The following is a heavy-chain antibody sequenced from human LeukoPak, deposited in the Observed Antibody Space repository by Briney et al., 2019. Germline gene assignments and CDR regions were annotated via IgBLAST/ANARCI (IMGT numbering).Heavy chain of an antibody. Sequence: GGSLRLSCAASGFTFSSYAMSWVRQAPGKGLEWVSAISGSGGSTYYADSVKGRSTISRDNSKNTLYLQMNSLRAEDTAVYYCAKVEKYDYVWGSYRSPDYWGQGTLVTVSS. J-gene: IGHJ4*02. CDR2: ISGSGGST. CDR3: AKVEKYDYVWGSYRSPDY. CDR1: GFTFSSYA. D-gene: IGHD3-16*02. V-gene: IGHV3-23*01.